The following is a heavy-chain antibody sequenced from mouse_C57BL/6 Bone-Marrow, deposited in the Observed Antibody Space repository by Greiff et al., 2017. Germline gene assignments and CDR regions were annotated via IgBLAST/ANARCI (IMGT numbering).Heavy chain of an antibody. CDR1: GYTFTSYW. D-gene: IGHD2-5*01. J-gene: IGHJ1*03. CDR3: ARPCCSNYGYFDV. V-gene: IGHV1-55*01. CDR2: IYPGSGST. Sequence: QVQLQQPGPELVKPGASVKMSCKASGYTFTSYWITWVKQRPGQGLEWIGDIYPGSGSTNYNEKFKSKATLTVDTSSSTAYMQLRSLTSEDSAVYYCARPCCSNYGYFDVWGTGTTVTVSS.